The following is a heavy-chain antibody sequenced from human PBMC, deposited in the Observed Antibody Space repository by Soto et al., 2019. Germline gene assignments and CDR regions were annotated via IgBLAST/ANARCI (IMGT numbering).Heavy chain of an antibody. D-gene: IGHD3-22*01. CDR3: VSPHSDSSNAFDL. CDR2: ISYDGDNQ. CDR1: GFSFNHYA. V-gene: IGHV3-30-3*01. J-gene: IGHJ5*02. Sequence: QRQLVESGGGVVQPGRSLRLSCAASGFSFNHYAMHWVRQPPGKGLEWVALISYDGDNQYFTDSVRGRFTISRDNSKTTVYLEMNSLRLDDTATYYCVSPHSDSSNAFDLWGQGTLVTVSS.